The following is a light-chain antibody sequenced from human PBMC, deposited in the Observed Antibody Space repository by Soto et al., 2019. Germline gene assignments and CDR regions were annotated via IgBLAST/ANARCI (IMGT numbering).Light chain of an antibody. V-gene: IGLV1-51*01. CDR3: GTWDSSLSALYV. CDR1: SSNIGNNY. J-gene: IGLJ1*01. CDR2: DNN. Sequence: QSVLTQPHSVSESPGKTVTISCSGSSSNIGNNYVSWYQQLPGTAPKLLIYDNNKRPSGIPDRFSGSKSGTSATLGITGLQTGDEADYYCGTWDSSLSALYVFGTGTKLTVL.